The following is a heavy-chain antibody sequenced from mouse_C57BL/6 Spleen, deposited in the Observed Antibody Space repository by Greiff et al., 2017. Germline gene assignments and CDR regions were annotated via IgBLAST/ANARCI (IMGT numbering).Heavy chain of an antibody. CDR2: INPGSGGT. CDR1: GYAFTNYL. CDR3: ARSDGGYRAY. D-gene: IGHD2-3*01. J-gene: IGHJ3*01. Sequence: VKLQQSGAELVRPGTSVKVSCKASGYAFTNYLIEWVKQRPGQGLEWIGVINPGSGGTNYNEKFKGKATLTAYKSSSTAYMQLSSLTSEDSAVYFCARSDGGYRAYWGQGTLVTVSA. V-gene: IGHV1-54*01.